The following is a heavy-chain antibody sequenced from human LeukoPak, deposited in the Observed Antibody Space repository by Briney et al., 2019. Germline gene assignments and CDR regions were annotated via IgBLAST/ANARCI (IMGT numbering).Heavy chain of an antibody. CDR3: ARGGSSWYSQWDLDY. V-gene: IGHV3-21*01. CDR1: GFTFDDYG. D-gene: IGHD6-13*01. CDR2: ISSSSSYI. Sequence: GGSLRLSCAASGFTFDDYGMNWVRQAPGKGLEWVSSISSSSSYIYYADSVKGRFTISRDNAKNSLYLQMNSLRAEDTAVYYCARGGSSWYSQWDLDYWGQGTLVTVSS. J-gene: IGHJ4*02.